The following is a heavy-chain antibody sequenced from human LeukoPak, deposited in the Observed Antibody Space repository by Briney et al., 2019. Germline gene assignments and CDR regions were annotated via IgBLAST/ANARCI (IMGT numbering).Heavy chain of an antibody. Sequence: GGSLRLSCAASGFTFRTYGMHWVRQAPGKGLEWVSVISDDGSDKYYADSVRGRFTISRDNSKNTLYLQMNSLRAEDTAVYYCARGPLVRLPSSFDPWGQGTLVTVSS. V-gene: IGHV3-30*03. CDR2: ISDDGSDK. CDR1: GFTFRTYG. CDR3: ARGPLVRLPSSFDP. J-gene: IGHJ5*02. D-gene: IGHD3-16*02.